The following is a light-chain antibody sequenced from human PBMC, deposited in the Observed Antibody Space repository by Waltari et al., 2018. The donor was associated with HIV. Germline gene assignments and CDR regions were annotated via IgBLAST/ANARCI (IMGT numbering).Light chain of an antibody. J-gene: IGKJ2*01. Sequence: DIQLTHSPSFLSASVGDRVTITCRADHLISTYLAWYQQKPGKAPKLLISAASALQSGVPSRFSGSGSGREFTLTISSLQPEDFASYYCQHLNTYPYTFGQGTKLEIK. CDR2: AAS. CDR3: QHLNTYPYT. CDR1: HLISTY. V-gene: IGKV1-9*01.